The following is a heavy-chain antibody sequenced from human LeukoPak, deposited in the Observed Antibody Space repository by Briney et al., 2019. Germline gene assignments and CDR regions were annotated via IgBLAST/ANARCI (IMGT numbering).Heavy chain of an antibody. V-gene: IGHV4-39*07. CDR1: GGTISSSNNY. CDR2: MYYSGGA. D-gene: IGHD1-26*01. J-gene: IGHJ3*02. Sequence: SETLSLTCTVSGGTISSSNNYWGWIRQPPGKGLEWIGSMYYSGGAYHNPSLKSRVTISVDTSKNQFSLKLSSVTAADTAVYYCARDRGSRDAFDIWGQGTMVTVSS. CDR3: ARDRGSRDAFDI.